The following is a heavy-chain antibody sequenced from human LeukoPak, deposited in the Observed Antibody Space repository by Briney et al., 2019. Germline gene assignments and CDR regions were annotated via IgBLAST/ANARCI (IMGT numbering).Heavy chain of an antibody. CDR2: IYPDDSDT. CDR1: RYSFTSYW. J-gene: IGHJ3*02. D-gene: IGHD5-18*01. V-gene: IGHV5-51*01. CDR3: ARRPGYSYGGDAFDI. Sequence: GESLKISCKGHRYSFTSYWIAWVRQEPGKGLEWMGIIYPDDSDTRYSPSFQGQVTISADKSIYTAYLEWSSLKASDTAMYYCARRPGYSYGGDAFDIWGQGTMVTVSS.